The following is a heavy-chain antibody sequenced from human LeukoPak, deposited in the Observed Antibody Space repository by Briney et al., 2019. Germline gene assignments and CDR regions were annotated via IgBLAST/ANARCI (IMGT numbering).Heavy chain of an antibody. Sequence: GGSLRLSCAASGFTFSNYAMHWVRQAPGKGLEWVAVISYDGSNKYYADAVKGRFTISRDNSKNTLYLQMNSLRVEDTAVYYCARDLRASYYFDYWGQGTLVTVSS. CDR2: ISYDGSNK. CDR3: ARDLRASYYFDY. CDR1: GFTFSNYA. J-gene: IGHJ4*02. V-gene: IGHV3-30-3*01. D-gene: IGHD6-6*01.